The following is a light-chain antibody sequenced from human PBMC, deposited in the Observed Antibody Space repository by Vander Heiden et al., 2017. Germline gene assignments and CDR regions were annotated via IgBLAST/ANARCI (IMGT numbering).Light chain of an antibody. CDR2: LDS. CDR3: MQALQTPLQLT. Sequence: DIVMTQSPLSLPVTPGEPASISCRSSQSLLHSNGYNYLDWYLQKPGQSPQLRIYLDSNRASGVPDRVSGSGTGTDFTLKISRREAEDVGVDDYMQALQTPLQLTFGQGTKVEIK. J-gene: IGKJ1*01. CDR1: QSLLHSNGYNY. V-gene: IGKV2-28*01.